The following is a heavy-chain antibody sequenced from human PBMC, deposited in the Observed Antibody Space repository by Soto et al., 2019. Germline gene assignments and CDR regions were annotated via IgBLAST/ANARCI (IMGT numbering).Heavy chain of an antibody. CDR2: IWYDGSNK. J-gene: IGHJ4*02. CDR1: GFTFSSYG. CDR3: AVARSGSYYPGHLDY. D-gene: IGHD3-10*01. V-gene: IGHV3-33*01. Sequence: GGSLRLSCAASGFTFSSYGMHWVRQAPGKGLEWVAVIWYDGSNKYYADSVKGRFTISRDNSKNTLYLQMNSLRAEDTAVYYCAVARSGSYYPGHLDYWGQGTLVTVSS.